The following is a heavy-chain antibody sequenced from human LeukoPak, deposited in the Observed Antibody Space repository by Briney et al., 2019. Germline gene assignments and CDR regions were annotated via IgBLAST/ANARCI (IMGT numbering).Heavy chain of an antibody. V-gene: IGHV3-30*04. CDR3: ARGGVAAAGNVEPLDY. D-gene: IGHD6-13*01. J-gene: IGHJ4*02. CDR1: GSTFSTDA. Sequence: GGSLRLSCAASGSTFSTDAMHWVRQAPGKGLEWVAVISDDGSKIYYADSVKGRFTISRDNSKNTLYLQMNSLRAEDTAVYYCARGGVAAAGNVEPLDYWGQGTLVTVSS. CDR2: ISDDGSKI.